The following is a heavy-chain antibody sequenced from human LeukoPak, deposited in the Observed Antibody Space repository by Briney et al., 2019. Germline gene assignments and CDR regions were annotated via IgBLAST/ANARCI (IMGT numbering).Heavy chain of an antibody. D-gene: IGHD6-13*01. Sequence: ASVKVSCTASGYTLTSYGISWVRQAPGQGLEWMGWISAYNGNTNYAQKLQGRVTMTTDTSTSTAYMELRSLRSDDTAVYYCARVYEKEYSSSWYDAFDIWGQGTMVTVSS. CDR3: ARVYEKEYSSSWYDAFDI. CDR2: ISAYNGNT. CDR1: GYTLTSYG. V-gene: IGHV1-18*01. J-gene: IGHJ3*02.